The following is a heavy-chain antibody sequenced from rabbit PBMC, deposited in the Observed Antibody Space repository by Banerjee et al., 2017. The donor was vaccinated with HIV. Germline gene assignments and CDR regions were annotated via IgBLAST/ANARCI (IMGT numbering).Heavy chain of an antibody. Sequence: QEQLEESGGDLVKPEGSLTLTCTASGFSFSSSYWICWVRQAPGKGLEWIACIWTGSSGGTWYARWAKGRFTISKTSSTTVTLQMTSLTAADTATYFCARSLWAGYAGYGYATYFNLWGPGTLVTVS. J-gene: IGHJ4*01. D-gene: IGHD6-1*01. CDR1: GFSFSSSYW. CDR2: IWTGSSGGT. CDR3: ARSLWAGYAGYGYATYFNL. V-gene: IGHV1S45*01.